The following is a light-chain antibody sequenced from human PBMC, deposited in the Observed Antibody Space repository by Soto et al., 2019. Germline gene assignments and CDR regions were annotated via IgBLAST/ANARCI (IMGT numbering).Light chain of an antibody. J-gene: IGKJ4*01. V-gene: IGKV3-20*01. CDR3: QQYGSSPRLT. CDR1: QSVSSSY. CDR2: GAS. Sequence: EIVLTQSPGTLSLSPGERATLSCRASQSVSSSYLAWYQQKPGQAPRLLIYGASSRATGIPDRFSGGGSGTDFIHTISRLEPEDFGLYYCQQYGSSPRLTVGGGTKEEIK.